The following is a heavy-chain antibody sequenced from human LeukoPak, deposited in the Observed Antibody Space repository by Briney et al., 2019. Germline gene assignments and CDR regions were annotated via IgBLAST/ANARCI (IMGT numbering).Heavy chain of an antibody. CDR3: AREGGWNDFDY. J-gene: IGHJ4*02. V-gene: IGHV3-30*03. CDR2: ISYDGSNK. CDR1: GFTFSSYG. Sequence: PGGSLRLSCAASGFTFSSYGMHWVRQAPGKGLEWVAVISYDGSNKYYADSVKGRFTISRDNSKNTLYLQMNSLRADDTAIYYCAREGGWNDFDYWGQGTLVTVSS. D-gene: IGHD1-1*01.